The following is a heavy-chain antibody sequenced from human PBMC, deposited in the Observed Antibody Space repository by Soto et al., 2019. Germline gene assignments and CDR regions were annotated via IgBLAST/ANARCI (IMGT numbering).Heavy chain of an antibody. CDR1: GYTFTSYS. CDR3: ARHGPSIAALIDY. Sequence: XECLKLSGKCSGYTFTSYSIGLVLQMPGKGLEWMGIIYPGDSDTRYIPSFQGQVTISADKSISTAYLQWSSLKASDTAMYYCARHGPSIAALIDYWGQGTLVTVSS. D-gene: IGHD6-6*01. J-gene: IGHJ4*02. V-gene: IGHV5-51*01. CDR2: IYPGDSDT.